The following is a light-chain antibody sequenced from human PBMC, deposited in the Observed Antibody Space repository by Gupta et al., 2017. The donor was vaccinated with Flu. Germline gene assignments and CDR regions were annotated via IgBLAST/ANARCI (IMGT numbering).Light chain of an antibody. J-gene: IGLJ1*01. CDR3: CSYGARSSYV. CDR2: DVS. Sequence: QSALTQPRSVSGSPGPSVTISCAGTSTDVGAYNYVSWYQQYPDKAPKLMIYDVSKRPAGVPDRFSGSKSGNTASLTISGLQAEEEADYYCCSYGARSSYVFGTGTKVTVL. CDR1: STDVGAYNY. V-gene: IGLV2-11*01.